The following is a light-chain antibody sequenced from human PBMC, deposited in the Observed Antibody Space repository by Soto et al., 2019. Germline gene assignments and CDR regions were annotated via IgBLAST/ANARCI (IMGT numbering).Light chain of an antibody. CDR2: AAS. V-gene: IGKV1-9*01. CDR1: KGMSTY. CDR3: QQLHTYPYT. Sequence: IPLTQSPASLSASVGDRVTITCRASKGMSTYLAWYQQKPVKAPKLLIYAASTLQSGVPSRFSGTGSGTDFTLTISSLQPEDFATYYCQQLHTYPYTLGQWTKLEIK. J-gene: IGKJ2*01.